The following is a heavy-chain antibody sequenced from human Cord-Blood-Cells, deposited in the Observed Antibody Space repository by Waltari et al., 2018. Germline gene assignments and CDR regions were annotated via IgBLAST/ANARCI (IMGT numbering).Heavy chain of an antibody. Sequence: QLQLQESGPGLVKPSETLSLTCTVSGGSISSSSYYCGWIRQPPGQGLEWIGSIYYSGRTYYNPSLKSRVTIAVDTSKNQFSLKLSSVTAADTAVYYCAATLSVTFDYWGQGTLVTVSS. V-gene: IGHV4-39*01. CDR1: GGSISSSSYY. J-gene: IGHJ4*02. CDR3: AATLSVTFDY. CDR2: IYYSGRT. D-gene: IGHD4-17*01.